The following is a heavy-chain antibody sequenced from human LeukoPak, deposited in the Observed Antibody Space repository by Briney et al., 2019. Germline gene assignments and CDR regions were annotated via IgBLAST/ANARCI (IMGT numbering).Heavy chain of an antibody. V-gene: IGHV1-2*02. J-gene: IGHJ4*02. D-gene: IGHD7-27*01. CDR3: ARDLSTSANWEFDF. CDR1: GYTFTDYF. Sequence: ASVKVSCKASGYTFTDYFLHWVRQAPGQGLEWMGRIHSGNGGTYYAQKFQGRVSMTRDTSITTAYMELNGLTYDDTAVYYCARDLSTSANWEFDFWGQGTLVTVSS. CDR2: IHSGNGGT.